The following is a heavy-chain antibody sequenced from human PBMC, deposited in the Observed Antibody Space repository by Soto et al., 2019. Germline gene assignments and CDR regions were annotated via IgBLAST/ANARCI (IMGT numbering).Heavy chain of an antibody. CDR2: ISYDGSDK. CDR3: AKYYYGSGSIRAFDI. J-gene: IGHJ3*02. D-gene: IGHD3-10*01. V-gene: IGHV3-30*18. CDR1: GFTVSDYG. Sequence: GGSLRLSCAASGFTVSDYGMHWVRQAPGTGLEWVAVISYDGSDKYYADSVKGRFTISRDNSKTTLYLQMNSLGAEDTAVYYCAKYYYGSGSIRAFDIWGQGTMVTVSS.